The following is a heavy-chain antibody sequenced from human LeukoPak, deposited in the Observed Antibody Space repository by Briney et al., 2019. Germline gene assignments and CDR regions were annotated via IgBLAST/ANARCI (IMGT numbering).Heavy chain of an antibody. V-gene: IGHV1-18*01. Sequence: ASVKVSWKASGYTFTSYVIRWVRQAAGQGLEWVGWISAYNGNTNYAQKLQGRVTMTTDTSTSTAYMELRSLRSDDTAVYYCARDLVVVPAAIDAFDIWGQGTMVTVSS. CDR1: GYTFTSYV. J-gene: IGHJ3*02. D-gene: IGHD2-2*01. CDR2: ISAYNGNT. CDR3: ARDLVVVPAAIDAFDI.